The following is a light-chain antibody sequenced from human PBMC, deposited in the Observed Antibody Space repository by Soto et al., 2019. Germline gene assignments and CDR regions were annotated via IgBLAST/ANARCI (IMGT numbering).Light chain of an antibody. CDR2: DAS. J-gene: IGKJ4*01. V-gene: IGKV3-11*01. CDR1: QSVSSY. CDR3: HQRSNWPPVT. Sequence: EIVLTQSPATLSLSPGERATLSCRASQSVSSYLAWYQQKPGQAPRLLIYDASIRATGIPARFSGIGSGTDVTLTISSLEPEDFAIYYCHQRSNWPPVTFGGGTNVEIK.